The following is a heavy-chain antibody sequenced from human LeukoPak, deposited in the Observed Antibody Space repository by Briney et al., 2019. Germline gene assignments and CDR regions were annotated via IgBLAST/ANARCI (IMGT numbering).Heavy chain of an antibody. D-gene: IGHD3-10*01. CDR1: GGSISNYY. Sequence: SETLSLTCTVSGGSISNYYWSWIRQPPGKGLEWIGYIYYSGSTKYNPSLKSRVTISVDTSKNQFSLRLSSVTAADTAVYYCARVNLGQSWVRGVIFDYWGQGTLVTVSS. CDR2: IYYSGST. V-gene: IGHV4-59*01. CDR3: ARVNLGQSWVRGVIFDY. J-gene: IGHJ4*02.